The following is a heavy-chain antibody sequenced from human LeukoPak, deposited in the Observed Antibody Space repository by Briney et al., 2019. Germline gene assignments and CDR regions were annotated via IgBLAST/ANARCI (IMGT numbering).Heavy chain of an antibody. D-gene: IGHD3-10*01. V-gene: IGHV3-74*03. CDR1: GFTFSNYW. J-gene: IGHJ4*02. Sequence: GGYLRLSCAASGFTFSNYWVHWVRQAPGKGLVWVSRINRDGSTTKYADSVKGRFTVSRDNAKNTLNLQMNSLRAEDTAVYYCARDKKSGESSEIDYWGQGTLVTVSS. CDR3: ARDKKSGESSEIDY. CDR2: INRDGSTT.